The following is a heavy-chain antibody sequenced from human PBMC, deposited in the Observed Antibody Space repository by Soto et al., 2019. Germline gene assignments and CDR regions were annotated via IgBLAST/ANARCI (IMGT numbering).Heavy chain of an antibody. CDR1: GFTFSDYY. Sequence: GGSLRLSCAASGFTFSDYYMSWIRQAPGKGLEWVSYISSSGGTIYYADSVKGRFTISRDNAKNSLYLQMNSLRAEDTAVYYCASGGYCSGGSCYTDAFDIWGQGTMVTVSS. V-gene: IGHV3-11*01. CDR2: ISSSGGTI. J-gene: IGHJ3*02. D-gene: IGHD2-15*01. CDR3: ASGGYCSGGSCYTDAFDI.